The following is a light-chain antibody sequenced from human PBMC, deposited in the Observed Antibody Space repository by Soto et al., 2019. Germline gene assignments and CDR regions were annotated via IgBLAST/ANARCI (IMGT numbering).Light chain of an antibody. J-gene: IGKJ1*01. CDR3: QQYNDWPPT. CDR1: QSFMSN. V-gene: IGKV3-15*01. CDR2: GAS. Sequence: EIVMTQSPATLSASPGERATLSCRASQSFMSNLAWYQQKPGQAPRLLIYGASTRATGIPARFSGSGSGTEFTLSIGSLQSEDFAVYYCQQYNDWPPTFGQGTKVDI.